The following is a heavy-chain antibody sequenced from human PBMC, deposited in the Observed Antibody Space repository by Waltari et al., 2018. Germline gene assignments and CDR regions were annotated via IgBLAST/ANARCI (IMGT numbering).Heavy chain of an antibody. CDR2: ISFAGGT. D-gene: IGHD6-13*01. CDR1: GDSIGSGYYY. CDR3: AREVGGSSWSTTPRGDAFDI. Sequence: QLQLRESGPGLLKPSETLSLTCSVSGDSIGSGYYYWGWIRQAPGKGMEWIGGISFAGGTDSMPCLKSRLTISVDTSKTQFSLRLSAVTAADTAVYYCAREVGGSSWSTTPRGDAFDIWGQGTMVTVSS. J-gene: IGHJ3*02. V-gene: IGHV4-39*07.